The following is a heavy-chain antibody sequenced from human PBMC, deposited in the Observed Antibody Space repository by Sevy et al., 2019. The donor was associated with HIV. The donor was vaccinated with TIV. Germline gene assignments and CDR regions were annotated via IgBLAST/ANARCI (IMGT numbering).Heavy chain of an antibody. CDR3: AKEGAYSYTTYFDY. CDR1: GFTFSSYG. D-gene: IGHD1-26*01. Sequence: GGSLRLSCAASGFTFSSYGMHWVRQAPGKGLEWVAVISFDGSNKYYADSVKGRFTISRDNSKNTLFLQMNSLRAEDTAVYYCAKEGAYSYTTYFDYWGQGTVVTVSS. V-gene: IGHV3-30*18. J-gene: IGHJ4*02. CDR2: ISFDGSNK.